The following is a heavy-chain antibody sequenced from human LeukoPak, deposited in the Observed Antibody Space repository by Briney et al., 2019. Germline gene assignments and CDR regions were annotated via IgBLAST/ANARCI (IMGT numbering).Heavy chain of an antibody. CDR3: ARGDYYGSPKVVAA. D-gene: IGHD3-10*01. J-gene: IGHJ5*02. V-gene: IGHV3-48*03. Sequence: GGSLRLSCAASGFTFSSYEMNWVRQAPGKGLEWVSYISSSGSTIYYADSVKGRFTISRDNAKNSLYLQMNSLRAEDTAVFYCARGDYYGSPKVVAAWGQGTLVTVSS. CDR1: GFTFSSYE. CDR2: ISSSGSTI.